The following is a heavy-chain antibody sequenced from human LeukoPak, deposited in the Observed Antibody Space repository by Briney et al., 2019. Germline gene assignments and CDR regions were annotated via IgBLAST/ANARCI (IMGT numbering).Heavy chain of an antibody. D-gene: IGHD2-2*01. CDR2: ITNDGSST. CDR3: ARASTSCYSICPTFDY. V-gene: IGHV3-74*01. CDR1: GLTFSSHW. Sequence: TGGSLRLSCAASGLTFSSHWMHWVRQAPGKGLVWVSRITNDGSSTTYADSVKGRFTISRDNAKNMLYLQVNSLRAEDTAVYYCARASTSCYSICPTFDYWGQGTLVTVSS. J-gene: IGHJ4*02.